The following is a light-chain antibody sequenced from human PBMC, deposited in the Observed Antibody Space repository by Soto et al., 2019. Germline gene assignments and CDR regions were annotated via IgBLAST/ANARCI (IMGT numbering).Light chain of an antibody. Sequence: DIQMTQSPPTLSASVGDRVTITCRASQRISSWLAWYQQKPGKAPKLLIYKASSLASAVTSRFSGSVSGTEFTLPIRSLPPFVFVTPYRQQYNSFSPTIVQGT. V-gene: IGKV1-5*03. CDR1: QRISSW. CDR2: KAS. J-gene: IGKJ1*01. CDR3: QQYNSFSPT.